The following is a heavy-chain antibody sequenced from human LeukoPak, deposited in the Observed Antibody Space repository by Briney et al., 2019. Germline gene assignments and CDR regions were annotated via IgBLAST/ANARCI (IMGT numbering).Heavy chain of an antibody. CDR3: AKGGGGGEDFNY. J-gene: IGHJ4*02. D-gene: IGHD3-16*01. CDR2: MSFDGTNK. Sequence: GGSLRLSCAASGFTFSSYAMSWVRQAPGKGLEWVATMSFDGTNKYYAESVKGRFTISKDNSKNTLYLQMNSLRAEDTAVYYCAKGGGGGEDFNYWGQGTLVIVSS. V-gene: IGHV3-30*18. CDR1: GFTFSSYA.